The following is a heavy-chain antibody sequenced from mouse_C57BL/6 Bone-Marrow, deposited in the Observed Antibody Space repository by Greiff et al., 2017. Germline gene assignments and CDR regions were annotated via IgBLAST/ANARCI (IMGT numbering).Heavy chain of an antibody. J-gene: IGHJ1*03. CDR3: ARPYLRSFYWYFDV. CDR1: GYSFTDYN. V-gene: IGHV1-39*01. D-gene: IGHD5-5*01. Sequence: VQLQQSGPELVKPGASVKISCKASGYSFTDYNMNWVKPSNGKSLEWIGVINPNYGTTSYNQKFKGKATLTVDQSSSTAYMQLNSLTSEDSAVYYCARPYLRSFYWYFDVWGTGTTVTVSS. CDR2: INPNYGTT.